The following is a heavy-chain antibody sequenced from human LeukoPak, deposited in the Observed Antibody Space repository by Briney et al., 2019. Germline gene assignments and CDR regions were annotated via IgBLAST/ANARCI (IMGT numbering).Heavy chain of an antibody. J-gene: IGHJ4*02. CDR1: GYSFTSYR. CDR2: IYPGDSDT. V-gene: IGHV5-51*01. CDR3: ARRSSSSWKDLDY. Sequence: GESLKIFCKGSGYSFTSYRIGWVRQMPGKGLEWMGIIYPGDSDTRYSPSFQGQVTISADKSISTAYLQWSSLKASDTAMYYCARRSSSSWKDLDYWGQGTLVTVSS. D-gene: IGHD6-13*01.